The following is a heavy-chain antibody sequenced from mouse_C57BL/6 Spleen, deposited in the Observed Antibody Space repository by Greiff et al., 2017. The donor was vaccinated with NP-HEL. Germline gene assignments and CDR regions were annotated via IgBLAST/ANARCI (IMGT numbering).Heavy chain of an antibody. CDR3: ARGPYSNYEGFAY. V-gene: IGHV1-22*01. CDR2: INPNNGGT. D-gene: IGHD2-5*01. Sequence: EVKLMESGPELVKPGASVKMSCKASGYTFTDYNMHWVKQSHGKSLEWIGYINPNNGGTSYNQKFKGKATLTVNKSSSTAYMELRSLTSEDSAVYYCARGPYSNYEGFAYWGQGTLVTVSA. J-gene: IGHJ3*01. CDR1: GYTFTDYN.